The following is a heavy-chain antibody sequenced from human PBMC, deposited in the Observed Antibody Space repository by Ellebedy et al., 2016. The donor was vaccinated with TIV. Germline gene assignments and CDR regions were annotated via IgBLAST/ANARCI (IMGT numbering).Heavy chain of an antibody. J-gene: IGHJ4*02. CDR3: ARDPREWLVRGYFDC. CDR1: GFTFRSYW. D-gene: IGHD6-19*01. Sequence: GESLKISCAASGFTFRSYWMSWVRQAPGKGLEWVANIKQDGSEKYYVDSVKGRFTISRDNAKNSLYLQMNSLRAEDTAVYYCARDPREWLVRGYFDCWGQGTLVTVSS. CDR2: IKQDGSEK. V-gene: IGHV3-7*03.